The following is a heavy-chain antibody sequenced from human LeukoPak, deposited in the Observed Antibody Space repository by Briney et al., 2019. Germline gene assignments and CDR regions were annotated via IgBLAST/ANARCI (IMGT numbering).Heavy chain of an antibody. V-gene: IGHV1-69*13. CDR3: ADLGYSYGYGLGY. D-gene: IGHD5-18*01. CDR1: GGTFSSYA. J-gene: IGHJ4*02. Sequence: SVKVSCKASGGTFSSYAISWVRQAPGQGLEWMGGIIPIFGTANYAQKFQGRVTITADESTSTAYMELSSLRSEDTAVYYCADLGYSYGYGLGYWGQGTLVTVSS. CDR2: IIPIFGTA.